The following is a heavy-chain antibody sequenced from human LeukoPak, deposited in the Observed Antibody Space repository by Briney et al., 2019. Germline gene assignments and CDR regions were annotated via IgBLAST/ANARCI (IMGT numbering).Heavy chain of an antibody. CDR3: ARAPEDIVVVPASNWFDP. D-gene: IGHD2-2*01. Sequence: SETLSLTCTVSGGSISSYYWSWIRQPPGKGLEWIGSIYYSGSTYYNPSLKSRVTISVDTSKNQFSLKLSSVTAADTAVYYCARAPEDIVVVPASNWFDPWGQGTLVTVSS. J-gene: IGHJ5*02. V-gene: IGHV4-59*12. CDR1: GGSISSYY. CDR2: IYYSGST.